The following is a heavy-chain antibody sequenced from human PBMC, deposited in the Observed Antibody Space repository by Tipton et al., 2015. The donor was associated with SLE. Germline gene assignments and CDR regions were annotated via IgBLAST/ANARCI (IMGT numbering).Heavy chain of an antibody. CDR2: ISYDGRI. Sequence: LRLSCSVSGAAISAYYWSWIRQHPGKGLEWIGFISYDGRIKYNPSLKSRVTISLDTSKTQFFLRLSSVTAADTAVYFCARGPNWGLDDAFDIWGQGTMVSVSS. CDR3: ARGPNWGLDDAFDI. CDR1: GAAISAYY. D-gene: IGHD7-27*01. J-gene: IGHJ3*02. V-gene: IGHV4-31*02.